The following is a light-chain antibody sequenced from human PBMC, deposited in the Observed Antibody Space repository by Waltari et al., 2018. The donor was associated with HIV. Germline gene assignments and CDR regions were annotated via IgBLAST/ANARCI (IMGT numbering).Light chain of an antibody. J-gene: IGLJ3*02. CDR1: NSTIGSSP. V-gene: IGLV1-44*01. CDR2: RNK. Sequence: SVVTQPPSASGPPGPRITISCSVSNSTIGSSPVNWYLHLPGTAPKLFIYRNKQRASGVPDRFSGSKSGSSASLAISVLQSEDEADYYCATWDDSLHGPVFGGGTKLTVL. CDR3: ATWDDSLHGPV.